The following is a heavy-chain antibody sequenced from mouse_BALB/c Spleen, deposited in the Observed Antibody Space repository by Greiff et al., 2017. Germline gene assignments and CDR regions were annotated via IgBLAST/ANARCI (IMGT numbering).Heavy chain of an antibody. V-gene: IGHV5-6-3*01. Sequence: EVMLVESGGGLVQPGGSLKLSCAASGFTFSSYGMSWVRQTPDKRLELVATINSNGGSTYYPDSVKGRFTISRDNAKNTLYLQMSSLKSEDTAMYYCARELGKIYYYAMDYWGQGTSVTVSS. CDR1: GFTFSSYG. J-gene: IGHJ4*01. D-gene: IGHD4-1*01. CDR3: ARELGKIYYYAMDY. CDR2: INSNGGST.